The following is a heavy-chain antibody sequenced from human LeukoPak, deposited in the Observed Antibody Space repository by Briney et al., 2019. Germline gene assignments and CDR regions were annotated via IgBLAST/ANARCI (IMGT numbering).Heavy chain of an antibody. CDR2: IIPIFGTA. J-gene: IGHJ6*03. CDR1: GYTFTSYA. D-gene: IGHD3-10*01. V-gene: IGHV1-69*13. Sequence: SVKVSCKASGYTFTSYAMNWVRQAPGQGLEWMGGIIPIFGTANYAQKFQGRVTITADESTSTAYMELSSLRSEDTAVYYCARGRNYYGSGSYFPGALNYYYYYMDVWGKGTTVTISS. CDR3: ARGRNYYGSGSYFPGALNYYYYYMDV.